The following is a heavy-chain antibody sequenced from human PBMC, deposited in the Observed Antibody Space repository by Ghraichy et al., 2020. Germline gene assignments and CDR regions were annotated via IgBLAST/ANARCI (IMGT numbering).Heavy chain of an antibody. D-gene: IGHD6-19*01. CDR3: ARDKGWSALDY. J-gene: IGHJ4*02. CDR1: GFTFRTYW. V-gene: IGHV3-7*01. Sequence: GESLRLSCAASGFTFRTYWMSWVRQAPGKGLEWVARIKEDGSEKHYEDSVKGRFTISRDNAKNSVYLQMNSLRAEDTAVYYCARDKGWSALDYWGQGTLVTVSS. CDR2: IKEDGSEK.